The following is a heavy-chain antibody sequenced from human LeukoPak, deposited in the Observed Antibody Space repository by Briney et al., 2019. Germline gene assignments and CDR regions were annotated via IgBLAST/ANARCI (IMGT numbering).Heavy chain of an antibody. Sequence: GGSLRLFCAASGFTFSSYVIHLVRQAPGKGLEWEAVISYYGSNKYYADSVKGRCTISRDNSKNTLYLQMNSLRAEHTAVYYCAKGDAIYCSSTSCYFSPDYWGPGTLVTVSS. CDR1: GFTFSSYV. V-gene: IGHV3-30*18. J-gene: IGHJ4*02. D-gene: IGHD2-2*01. CDR2: ISYYGSNK. CDR3: AKGDAIYCSSTSCYFSPDY.